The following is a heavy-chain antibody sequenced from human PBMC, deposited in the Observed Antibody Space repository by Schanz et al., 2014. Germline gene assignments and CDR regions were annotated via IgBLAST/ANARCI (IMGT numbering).Heavy chain of an antibody. J-gene: IGHJ4*02. CDR1: GFNFRNYG. V-gene: IGHV3-33*05. CDR2: ATFDGTKK. D-gene: IGHD4-17*01. Sequence: QVQLVESGGGVVQPGRSLRLSCAASGFNFRNYGMHWVRQAPGKGLEWVAGATFDGTKKYYGDSVKGRFTISRDNSNNTLSLQMNSLRDEDTGLYYCARDAVTSVLTPGFYYWGQGTLVTVSS. CDR3: ARDAVTSVLTPGFYY.